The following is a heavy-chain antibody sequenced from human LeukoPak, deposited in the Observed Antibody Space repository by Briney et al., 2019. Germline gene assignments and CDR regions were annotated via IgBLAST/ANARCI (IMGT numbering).Heavy chain of an antibody. V-gene: IGHV3-7*01. Sequence: PGGSLRLSCAASGFTFSNYWMTWVRQAPEKGLEWVANIKQGGSEKYYVDSVKGRFTISRDNAKNSLYLQVNSLRAEDTAVYYCVRDTGGSGSYPDYWGPGTLVTVSS. CDR3: VRDTGGSGSYPDY. J-gene: IGHJ4*02. CDR1: GFTFSNYW. CDR2: IKQGGSEK. D-gene: IGHD1-26*01.